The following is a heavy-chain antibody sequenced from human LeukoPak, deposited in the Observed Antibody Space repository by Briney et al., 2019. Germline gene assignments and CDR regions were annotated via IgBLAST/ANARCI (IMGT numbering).Heavy chain of an antibody. J-gene: IGHJ4*02. D-gene: IGHD3-3*01. CDR1: GFTFDDYT. CDR3: AKGPFGVGYYFDY. Sequence: GGSLRLSCAASGFTFDDYTMHWVRQAPGKGLDWVSRISWNGGSTYYADSVKGRFTISRDNSKNSLYLQMNSLRTEDTALYYCAKGPFGVGYYFDYWGQGTLVTVSS. CDR2: ISWNGGST. V-gene: IGHV3-43*01.